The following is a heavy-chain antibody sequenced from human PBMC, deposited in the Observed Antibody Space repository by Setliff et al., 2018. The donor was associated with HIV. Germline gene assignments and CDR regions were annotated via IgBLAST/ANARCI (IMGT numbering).Heavy chain of an antibody. Sequence: ESLKISCKASGYPFTNYWIGWVRQMPGQGLEWIGVIHPSDFVTRYGPSFQGQVSISADRSITTAYLQWSSLKASDTAIYYCTRRRRAPGTEDLEAHWGQGTLVTVSS. CDR3: TRRRRAPGTEDLEAH. CDR1: GYPFTNYW. D-gene: IGHD3-3*01. V-gene: IGHV5-51*01. J-gene: IGHJ4*02. CDR2: IHPSDFVT.